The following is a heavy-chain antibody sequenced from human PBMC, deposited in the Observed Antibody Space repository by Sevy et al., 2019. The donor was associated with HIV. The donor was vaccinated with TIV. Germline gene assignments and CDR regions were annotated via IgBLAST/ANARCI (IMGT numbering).Heavy chain of an antibody. V-gene: IGHV3-23*01. CDR1: GFTFTDYV. CDR3: ATDRISDWFFDS. J-gene: IGHJ4*02. Sequence: GGSLRLSCTASGFTFTDYVMNWVRQAPGRGLEWVSSIGGSGDSTHYAHSVKGRFTISRDNSKNTLYLQMNSLRAEDTAVYYCATDRISDWFFDSWGQGTLVTVSS. D-gene: IGHD3-9*01. CDR2: IGGSGDST.